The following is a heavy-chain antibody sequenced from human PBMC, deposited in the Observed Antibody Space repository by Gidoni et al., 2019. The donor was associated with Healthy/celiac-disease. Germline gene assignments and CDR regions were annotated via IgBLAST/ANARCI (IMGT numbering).Heavy chain of an antibody. J-gene: IGHJ3*02. CDR2: IKQNGSGK. CDR1: GFTFTRYW. V-gene: IGHV3-7*03. D-gene: IGHD6-19*01. Sequence: EAQLVEPGPGLPQPGWSLRLSCAAPGFTFTRYWMSWGRQAPGKGLEWMASIKQNGSGKYYEDSLKGRFTITRDNAKNTLYLQMSSLRAEDTAVYYCARKSIAVMGTNAFDIWGQGTMVTVSS. CDR3: ARKSIAVMGTNAFDI.